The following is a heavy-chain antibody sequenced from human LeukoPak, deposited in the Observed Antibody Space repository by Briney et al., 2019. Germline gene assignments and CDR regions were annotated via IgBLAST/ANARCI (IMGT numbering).Heavy chain of an antibody. CDR3: ARLGLMRYCSGGNCHPDY. CDR1: GYSFATYF. V-gene: IGHV5-51*01. J-gene: IGHJ4*02. CDR2: IYPGDADT. D-gene: IGHD2-15*01. Sequence: GESLKISCKGSGYSFATYFIGWVRQRPGKGLEWRGMIYPGDADTRYSPSFQGQVTISADKSINTAYLQWSSLKASDTAIYFCARLGLMRYCSGGNCHPDYWGQGTLVTVSS.